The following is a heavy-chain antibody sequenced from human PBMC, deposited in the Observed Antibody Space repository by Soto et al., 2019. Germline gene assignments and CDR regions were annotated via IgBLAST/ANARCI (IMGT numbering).Heavy chain of an antibody. CDR3: ARGGVGATRGAFDI. Sequence: GGSLRLSCAASGFTFSSYSMNWVRQAPGKGLEWVSSISSSSSYIYYADSVKGRFTISRDNAKNSLYLQMNSLRAEDTAVYYCARGGVGATRGAFDIWGQGTMVTVSS. J-gene: IGHJ3*02. CDR1: GFTFSSYS. V-gene: IGHV3-21*01. CDR2: ISSSSSYI. D-gene: IGHD1-26*01.